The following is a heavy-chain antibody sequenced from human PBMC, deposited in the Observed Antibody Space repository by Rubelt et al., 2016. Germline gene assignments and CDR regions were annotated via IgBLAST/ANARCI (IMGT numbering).Heavy chain of an antibody. CDR3: ARDRRTDKVSYDAFDI. J-gene: IGHJ3*02. Sequence: QVQLQESGPGLVNPSETLSLTCTVSGGSMRTYYWSWIRQPPGKGLEWIGYIYYTGSTNYNPSLTSRVTISKDTSKNQFSLNLTSVTAADTARYYCARDRRTDKVSYDAFDIGGQGTMVTVSS. V-gene: IGHV4-59*01. D-gene: IGHD5-18*01. CDR1: GGSMRTYY. CDR2: IYYTGST.